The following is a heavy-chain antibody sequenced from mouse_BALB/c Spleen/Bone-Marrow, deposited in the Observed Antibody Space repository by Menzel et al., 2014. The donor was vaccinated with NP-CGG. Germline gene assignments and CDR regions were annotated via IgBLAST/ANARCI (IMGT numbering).Heavy chain of an antibody. CDR2: ISNSGGSI. J-gene: IGHJ2*01. CDR1: GFTFSSYT. V-gene: IGHV5-12-2*01. CDR3: ARLPFDY. Sequence: SGGGLVQPGGSLKLSCAASGFTFSSYTMSWVRQTPEKRLEWVAYISNSGGSIYYPDTVKGRFTISRDNAKNTLYLQMSSLKSEDTAMYYCARLPFDYWGQGTTLTVSS.